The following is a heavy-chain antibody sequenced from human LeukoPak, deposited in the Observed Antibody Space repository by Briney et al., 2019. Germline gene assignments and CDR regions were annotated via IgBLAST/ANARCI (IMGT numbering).Heavy chain of an antibody. J-gene: IGHJ3*02. CDR3: ARETHPVIRWPYAFDI. CDR1: GYTFTGYY. CDR2: MNPYSGGT. V-gene: IGHV1-2*02. Sequence: ASVKVSCKASGYTFTGYYMHWVRQAPGQGLEWMGWMNPYSGGTNYAQKFQGRVTMTRDTSISTAYMELSRLRSDDTAVYYCARETHPVIRWPYAFDIWGQGTMVTVSS. D-gene: IGHD4-23*01.